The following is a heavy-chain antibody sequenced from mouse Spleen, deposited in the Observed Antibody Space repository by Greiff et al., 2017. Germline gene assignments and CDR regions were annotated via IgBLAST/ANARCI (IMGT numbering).Heavy chain of an antibody. Sequence: QVQLQQPGAELVKPGASVKMSYKASGYTFTSYWITWVKQRPGQGLEWIGDIYPGSGSTNYNEKFKSKATLTVDTSSSTAYMQLSSLTSEDSAVYYCARGIYYYGSGDYWGQGTTLTVSS. D-gene: IGHD1-1*01. J-gene: IGHJ2*01. V-gene: IGHV1-55*01. CDR3: ARGIYYYGSGDY. CDR2: IYPGSGST. CDR1: GYTFTSYW.